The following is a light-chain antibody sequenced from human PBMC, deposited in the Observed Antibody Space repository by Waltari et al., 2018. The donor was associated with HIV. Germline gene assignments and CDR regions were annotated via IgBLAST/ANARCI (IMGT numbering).Light chain of an antibody. CDR2: KDI. J-gene: IGLJ3*02. CDR1: ALPKKY. CDR3: QSTDYDGTWV. V-gene: IGLV3-25*03. Sequence: SYDLTQTPSVSVSPGQTARITCSRGALPKKYSSWYRQKAGQAPILLIYKDIERSSGIPERISGSGSGTGVTLTITDVQAEDEGDYFCQSTDYDGTWVFGGGTKLTVL.